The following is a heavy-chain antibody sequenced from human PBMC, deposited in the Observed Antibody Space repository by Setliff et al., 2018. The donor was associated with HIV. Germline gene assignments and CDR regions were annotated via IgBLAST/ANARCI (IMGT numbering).Heavy chain of an antibody. V-gene: IGHV3-15*01. J-gene: IGHJ4*02. Sequence: PGGSLRLSCAASGFSFATAWMTWVRQGPGKGLEWVGRIKSKTDGGTPDYAAHVKGRFTISRDDSKNTLYLHMNSLKIEDTGVYYCSTTTGNSYGSFDYWDQGTLVTVSS. CDR3: STTTGNSYGSFDY. CDR1: GFSFATAW. CDR2: IKSKTDGGTP. D-gene: IGHD5-18*01.